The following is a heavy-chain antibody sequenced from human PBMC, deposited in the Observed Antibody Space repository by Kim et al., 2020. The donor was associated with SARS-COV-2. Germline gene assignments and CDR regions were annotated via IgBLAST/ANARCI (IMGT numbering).Heavy chain of an antibody. CDR3: ARGERFLEWLGAMDV. V-gene: IGHV3-20*01. D-gene: IGHD3-3*01. Sequence: DSGKGRFTISRDNAKNSLYLQMNSLRAEDTALYHCARGERFLEWLGAMDVWGQGTTVTVSS. J-gene: IGHJ6*02.